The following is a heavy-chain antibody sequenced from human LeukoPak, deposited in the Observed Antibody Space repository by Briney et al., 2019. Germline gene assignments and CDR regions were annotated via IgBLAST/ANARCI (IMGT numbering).Heavy chain of an antibody. V-gene: IGHV4-34*01. CDR3: ARRYCSSTSCYVSRFDP. CDR2: ISHSGST. J-gene: IGHJ5*02. CDR1: GGSFSGYY. Sequence: SETLSLTCAVYGGSFSGYYWSWIRQPPGKGLEWIWEISHSGSTNYNPSPKSRVTISVDTSKNQFSLKLSSVTAADTAVYYCARRYCSSTSCYVSRFDPWGQGTLVPASS. D-gene: IGHD2-2*01.